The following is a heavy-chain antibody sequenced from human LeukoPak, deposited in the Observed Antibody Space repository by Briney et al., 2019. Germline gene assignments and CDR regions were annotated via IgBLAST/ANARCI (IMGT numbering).Heavy chain of an antibody. CDR3: ARDMRSSGYPDAFDI. Sequence: GGSLRLSCAASGFTFSIYSMIWVRQAPGKGLEWVSSISSSSSYIYYADSVKGRFTISRDNAKNSLYLQMNSLRAEDTAVYYCARDMRSSGYPDAFDIWGQGTMVTVSS. V-gene: IGHV3-21*01. J-gene: IGHJ3*02. D-gene: IGHD3-22*01. CDR1: GFTFSIYS. CDR2: ISSSSSYI.